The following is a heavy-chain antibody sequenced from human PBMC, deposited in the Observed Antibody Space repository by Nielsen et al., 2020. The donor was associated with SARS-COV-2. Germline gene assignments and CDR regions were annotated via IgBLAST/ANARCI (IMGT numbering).Heavy chain of an antibody. CDR3: ARAYRNYYYAMDV. J-gene: IGHJ6*02. D-gene: IGHD3-16*01. CDR2: ISISSSSF. Sequence: GESLKISCAASGFTFSSYSMNWVRQAPGKGLEWVSSISISSSSFYYTDSVRGRFTISGDNAKSSLYLQLTSLRAEDTAVYYCARAYRNYYYAMDVWGQGTTVTVSS. V-gene: IGHV3-21*01. CDR1: GFTFSSYS.